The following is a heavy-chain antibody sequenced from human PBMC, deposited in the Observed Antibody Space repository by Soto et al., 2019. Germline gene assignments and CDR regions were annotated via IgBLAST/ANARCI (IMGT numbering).Heavy chain of an antibody. V-gene: IGHV3-23*01. Sequence: EVQLLESGGGLVQPGGSLRLSCAASGFTFSSYAMSWVRQAPGKGLEWVSAISGSGGSTYYADSVKGRFTISRDNSKNTLYLQMNSLRAEDTAVYYCAKDLGGYCSGGSCYHVWDYYFDYWGQGTMVTVSS. D-gene: IGHD2-15*01. J-gene: IGHJ4*02. CDR2: ISGSGGST. CDR1: GFTFSSYA. CDR3: AKDLGGYCSGGSCYHVWDYYFDY.